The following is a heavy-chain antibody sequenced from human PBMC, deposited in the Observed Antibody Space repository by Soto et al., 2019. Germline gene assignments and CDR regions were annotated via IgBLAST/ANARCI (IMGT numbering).Heavy chain of an antibody. CDR3: ARDRRSYDILTGYYRPQYYFDY. CDR2: ISAYNGNT. CDR1: GYTFTSYG. J-gene: IGHJ4*02. Sequence: GASVKVSCKASGYTFTSYGISWVRQAPGQGLEWMGWISAYNGNTNYAQKLQGRVTMTTDTSTSTAYMELRGLRSDDTAVYYCARDRRSYDILTGYYRPQYYFDYWGQGTLVTVSS. D-gene: IGHD3-9*01. V-gene: IGHV1-18*01.